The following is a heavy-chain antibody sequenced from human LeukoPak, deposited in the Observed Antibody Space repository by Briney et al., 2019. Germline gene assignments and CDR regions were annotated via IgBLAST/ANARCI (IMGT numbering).Heavy chain of an antibody. V-gene: IGHV4-31*03. Sequence: PSETLPLPCSVCGDTINSWGYFWPWIRQLPGKGVEWIGYIYGSASSFYNPYLKSRVIISLATSKNPFSLVLHSVTAADTAVYYCARGHYDSSGYSPYYFEYWGQGTLVTVSS. D-gene: IGHD3-22*01. CDR3: ARGHYDSSGYSPYYFEY. CDR1: GDTINSWGYF. J-gene: IGHJ4*02. CDR2: IYGSASS.